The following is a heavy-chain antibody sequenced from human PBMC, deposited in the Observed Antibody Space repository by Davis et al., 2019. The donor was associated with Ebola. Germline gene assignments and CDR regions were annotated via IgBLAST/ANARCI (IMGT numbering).Heavy chain of an antibody. CDR3: ARDRWQPRYSSSWYFPYYFDY. Sequence: SETLSLTCAVYGGSFSGYYWSWIRQPPGKGLEWIGEINHSGSTNYNLSLKSRVTISVDTSKNQFSLKLSSVTAADTAVYYCARDRWQPRYSSSWYFPYYFDYWGQGTLVTVSS. CDR2: INHSGST. V-gene: IGHV4-34*01. J-gene: IGHJ4*02. CDR1: GGSFSGYY. D-gene: IGHD6-13*01.